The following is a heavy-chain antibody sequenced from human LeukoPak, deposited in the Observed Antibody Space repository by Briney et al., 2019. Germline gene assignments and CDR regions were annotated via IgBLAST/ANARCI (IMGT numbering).Heavy chain of an antibody. V-gene: IGHV3-30-3*01. Sequence: GGSLRLSCAASGFTFSSYAMHWVRQAPGKGLEWVAVISYDGSNKYYADSVKGRFTISRDNSKNTLYLQMNSLRAEDTAVYYCARGLWFGELLGASDIWGQGTMVTVSS. J-gene: IGHJ3*02. CDR3: ARGLWFGELLGASDI. D-gene: IGHD3-10*01. CDR1: GFTFSSYA. CDR2: ISYDGSNK.